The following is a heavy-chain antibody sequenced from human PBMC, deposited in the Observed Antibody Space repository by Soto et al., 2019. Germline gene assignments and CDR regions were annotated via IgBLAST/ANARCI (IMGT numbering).Heavy chain of an antibody. J-gene: IGHJ4*02. CDR2: IKQDGSET. V-gene: IGHV3-7*01. D-gene: IGHD2-15*01. Sequence: PGGSLRLSCAASGFTFSSYWMNWVRQAPGKGLEWVGTIKQDGSETYYVDPVKGRFTISRDDAKNLLYLHMNTLRAEDTAVYYCATFPPRGCSGGSCYSSVWGQGTLVTVSS. CDR1: GFTFSSYW. CDR3: ATFPPRGCSGGSCYSSV.